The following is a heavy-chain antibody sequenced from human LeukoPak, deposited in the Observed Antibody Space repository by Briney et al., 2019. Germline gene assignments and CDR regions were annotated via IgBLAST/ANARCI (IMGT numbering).Heavy chain of an antibody. V-gene: IGHV3-21*01. Sequence: PGGSLRLPCAASGFTFSSYSMNWVRQAPGKGLEWVSSISSSSSYIYYADSVKGRFTISRDNAKNSLYLQMNSLRAEDTAVYYCASLWGEWLQQVSFDIWGQGTMVTVSS. CDR2: ISSSSSYI. CDR1: GFTFSSYS. D-gene: IGHD3-3*01. J-gene: IGHJ3*02. CDR3: ASLWGEWLQQVSFDI.